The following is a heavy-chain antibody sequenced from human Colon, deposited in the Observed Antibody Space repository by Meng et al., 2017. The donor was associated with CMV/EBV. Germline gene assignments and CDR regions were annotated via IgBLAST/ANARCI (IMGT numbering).Heavy chain of an antibody. Sequence: GESLKISCAVSEFAFSSYSMHWVRQAPGKGLEYVSAISSDGRNTYHADSVKGRFSVSRDNSKNTLFLQMDSLRPEDTAVYYCATDPSTVTTNYWGQGTLVTVSS. CDR3: ATDPSTVTTNY. V-gene: IGHV3-64*02. CDR2: ISSDGRNT. J-gene: IGHJ4*02. CDR1: EFAFSSYS. D-gene: IGHD4-17*01.